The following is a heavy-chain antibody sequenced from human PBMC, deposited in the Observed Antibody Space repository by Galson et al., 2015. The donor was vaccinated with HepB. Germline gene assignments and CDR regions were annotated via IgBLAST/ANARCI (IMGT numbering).Heavy chain of an antibody. J-gene: IGHJ6*02. V-gene: IGHV3-7*03. CDR1: EFTFSSYW. Sequence: SLRLSCAGSEFTFSSYWMNWVRQAPGKGLEWVAHINPDGSEEYYAASLQGRFPISRDNAKNSLYLQMDSLRAEDTAVYYCARRISLVRGIITRPDYYYGMDVWGQGTTVTVAS. CDR3: ARRISLVRGIITRPDYYYGMDV. CDR2: INPDGSEE. D-gene: IGHD3-10*01.